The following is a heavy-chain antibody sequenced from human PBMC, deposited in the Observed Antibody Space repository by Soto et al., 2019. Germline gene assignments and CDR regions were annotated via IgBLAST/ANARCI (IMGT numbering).Heavy chain of an antibody. Sequence: QVQLQESGPGLVKPSGTLSLTCAVSGGSISSSNWWSWVRQPPGKGLEWIGEIYHSGSTNYNPSLKSRFTISVDKSKNQFSLKLSSVTAADTAVYYCARDKPNYYDSSGYGNAFDIWGQGTMVTVSS. V-gene: IGHV4-4*02. D-gene: IGHD3-22*01. J-gene: IGHJ3*02. CDR1: GGSISSSNW. CDR3: ARDKPNYYDSSGYGNAFDI. CDR2: IYHSGST.